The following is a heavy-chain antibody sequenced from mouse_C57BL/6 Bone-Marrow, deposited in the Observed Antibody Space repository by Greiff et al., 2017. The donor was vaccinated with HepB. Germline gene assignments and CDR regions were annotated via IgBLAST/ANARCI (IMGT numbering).Heavy chain of an antibody. CDR3: ARSLYDYDPVYAMDY. J-gene: IGHJ4*01. V-gene: IGHV1-84*01. CDR2: IYPGSGNT. Sequence: QVQLKESGPELVKPGASVKISCKASGYTFTDYYINWVKQRPGQGLEWIGWIYPGSGNTKYNEKFKGKATLTVDTSSSTAYMQLSSLTSEDSAVYFCARSLYDYDPVYAMDYWGQGTSVTVSS. CDR1: GYTFTDYY. D-gene: IGHD2-4*01.